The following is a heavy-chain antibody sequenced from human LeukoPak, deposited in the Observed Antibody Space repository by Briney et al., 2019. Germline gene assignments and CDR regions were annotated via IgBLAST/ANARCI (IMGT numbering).Heavy chain of an antibody. CDR1: GGSISSYY. Sequence: SETLSLTCTVSGGSISSYYWSWIRQPPGKGLEWIGYIYYSGSTNYNPSLKSRVTISVDTSKNQFSLKLSSVTAADTAVYYCARNYYGSSGLDYWGQGTLVTVSS. D-gene: IGHD3-22*01. V-gene: IGHV4-59*01. CDR2: IYYSGST. CDR3: ARNYYGSSGLDY. J-gene: IGHJ4*02.